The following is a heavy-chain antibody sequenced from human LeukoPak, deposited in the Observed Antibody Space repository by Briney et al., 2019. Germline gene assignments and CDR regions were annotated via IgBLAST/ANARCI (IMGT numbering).Heavy chain of an antibody. CDR2: IYTSGST. CDR3: ARERAAAGLKDL. Sequence: PSETLSLTCTVSGGSISSGSYYWSWIRQPAGKGLEWIGRIYTSGSTNYNPSLKSRVTISVDTSKNQFSLKLSSVTAADTAVYYCARERAAAGLKDLWGRGTLVTVSS. J-gene: IGHJ2*01. CDR1: GGSISSGSYY. V-gene: IGHV4-61*02. D-gene: IGHD6-13*01.